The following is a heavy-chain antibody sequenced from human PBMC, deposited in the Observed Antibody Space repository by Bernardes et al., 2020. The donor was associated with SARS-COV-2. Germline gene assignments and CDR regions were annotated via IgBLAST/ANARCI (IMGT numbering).Heavy chain of an antibody. CDR2: VSYDGSQK. Sequence: GGSLRLSCGASGFPFRDFGIHWVRQAPGNGLEWVAVVSYDGSQKNYGDSVKGRFSVSRVNPKKTAYLQMDNLRVEDSAIYYCARDRGSDWFFDLWGRGTLVSVS. V-gene: IGHV3-30*03. CDR1: GFPFRDFG. J-gene: IGHJ2*01. CDR3: ARDRGSDWFFDL.